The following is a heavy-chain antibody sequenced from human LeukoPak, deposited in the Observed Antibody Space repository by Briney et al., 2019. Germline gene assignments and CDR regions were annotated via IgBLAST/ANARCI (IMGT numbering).Heavy chain of an antibody. D-gene: IGHD3-22*01. CDR2: LHYSGRA. CDR3: ARGVVNYYDSSGYYHY. Sequence: SETLSLTCTVSGASITTSGYYWGWVRQSPGKGLAWIGSLHYSGRAYYGPSLKSRVTISGDTSKNQFSLRLNSVTAADTAVYYCARGVVNYYDSSGYYHYWGQGTLVTVSS. V-gene: IGHV4-39*01. J-gene: IGHJ4*02. CDR1: GASITTSGYY.